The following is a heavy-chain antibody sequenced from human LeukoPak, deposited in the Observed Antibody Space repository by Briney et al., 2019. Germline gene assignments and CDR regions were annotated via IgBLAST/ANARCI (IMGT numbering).Heavy chain of an antibody. Sequence: GSLRLSCAPPGFTFSNYGIQWVRQAPGKGLEWVAVIWYDGSKKYYADSVKGRFTISRDNSKNTLFLQMNSLTAEDSAVYFCARDRGSFTSGTSYFDYWGQGTLVTVS. CDR2: IWYDGSKK. J-gene: IGHJ4*02. V-gene: IGHV3-33*01. CDR1: GFTFSNYG. CDR3: ARDRGSFTSGTSYFDY. D-gene: IGHD3-10*01.